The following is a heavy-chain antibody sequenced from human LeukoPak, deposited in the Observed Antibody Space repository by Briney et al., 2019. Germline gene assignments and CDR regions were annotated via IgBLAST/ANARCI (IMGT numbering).Heavy chain of an antibody. Sequence: SETLSLTCTVSGGSISSGGYYWSWIRQHPGKGLEWIGYIYYSGSTYYNPSLKSRVTISVDTSKNQFSLKLSSATAADTAVYYCARETGYGDYGHWRFDPWGQGTLVTVSS. D-gene: IGHD4-17*01. CDR2: IYYSGST. CDR3: ARETGYGDYGHWRFDP. V-gene: IGHV4-31*03. J-gene: IGHJ5*02. CDR1: GGSISSGGYY.